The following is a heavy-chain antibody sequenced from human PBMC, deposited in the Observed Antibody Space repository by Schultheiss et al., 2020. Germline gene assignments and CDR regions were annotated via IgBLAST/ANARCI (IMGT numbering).Heavy chain of an antibody. J-gene: IGHJ5*02. CDR2: FDPEDGET. CDR3: ARKSAMNWFDP. CDR1: GYTFTSYD. Sequence: ASVKVSCKASGYTFTSYDINWVRQATGQGLEWMGGFDPEDGETIYAQKFQGRVTMTEDTSTDTAYMELSSLRSEDTAVYYCARKSAMNWFDPWGQGTLVTVSS. V-gene: IGHV1-24*01.